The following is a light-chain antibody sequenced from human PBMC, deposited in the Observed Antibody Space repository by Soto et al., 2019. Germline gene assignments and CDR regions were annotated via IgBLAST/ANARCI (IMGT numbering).Light chain of an antibody. Sequence: CRASQNVFSNVAWYQQRPGQPPRLLISGASTRATGVSARFSASGSGTDSTLASDSRHSEDPAFYYSQQHDQLPSTIGQGTRLEIK. V-gene: IGKV3-15*01. CDR2: GAS. CDR1: QNVFSN. CDR3: QQHDQLPST. J-gene: IGKJ5*01.